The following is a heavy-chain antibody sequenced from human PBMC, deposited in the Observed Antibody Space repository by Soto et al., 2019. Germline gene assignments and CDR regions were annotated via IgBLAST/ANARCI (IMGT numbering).Heavy chain of an antibody. CDR2: ISAYNGNT. CDR3: ARRNYYDSSGYSHDAFDI. V-gene: IGHV1-18*01. D-gene: IGHD3-22*01. J-gene: IGHJ3*02. Sequence: ASVKVSCKASGYTFTSYGISWVRQAPGQGPEWMGWISAYNGNTNYAQKLQGRVTMTTDTSTSTVYMELSSLRSEDTAVYYCARRNYYDSSGYSHDAFDIWGQGTMVTVSS. CDR1: GYTFTSYG.